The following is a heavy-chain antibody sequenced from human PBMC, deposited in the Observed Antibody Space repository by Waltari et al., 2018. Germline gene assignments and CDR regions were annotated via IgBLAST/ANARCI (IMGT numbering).Heavy chain of an antibody. Sequence: QVQLQQWGAGLLKPSESLSLTCSVSGEFFNGYYWTWIRQPPGKGLEWIGEINHTGGTNYNPSLKSRVTMSIDTSENQFSLKLSSVTAADTAVYYCARLVVTTSKEAFDVWGHGTRVAVSS. CDR1: GEFFNGYY. D-gene: IGHD3-22*01. V-gene: IGHV4-34*01. J-gene: IGHJ3*01. CDR3: ARLVVTTSKEAFDV. CDR2: INHTGGT.